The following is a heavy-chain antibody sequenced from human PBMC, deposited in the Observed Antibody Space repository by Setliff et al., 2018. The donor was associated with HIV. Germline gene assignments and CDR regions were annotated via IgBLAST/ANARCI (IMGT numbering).Heavy chain of an antibody. CDR1: GGSISSTY. D-gene: IGHD6-19*01. CDR3: ARDQRTAVAGTYY. CDR2: IYYSGST. J-gene: IGHJ4*02. Sequence: PSETLSLTCTVSGGSISSTYWSWIRQPPGKGLEWIGYIYYSGSTIYNPSLKSRVAISVDTSKNQFSLKLTSVTAADTAVYYCARDQRTAVAGTYYWGQGTLVTVSS. V-gene: IGHV4-59*01.